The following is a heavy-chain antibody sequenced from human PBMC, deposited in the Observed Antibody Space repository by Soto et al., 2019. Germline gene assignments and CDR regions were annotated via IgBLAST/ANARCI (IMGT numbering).Heavy chain of an antibody. Sequence: PSETLSLTCTVSGGSISSSSYYWGWIRQPPGKGLEWIGSIYYSGGTYYNPSLKSRVTISVDTSKNQFSLKLSSVTAADTAVYYCARAQKVIMVHYYYYGMDVWGQGTTVTVSS. CDR2: IYYSGGT. CDR3: ARAQKVIMVHYYYYGMDV. V-gene: IGHV4-39*01. D-gene: IGHD3-16*02. CDR1: GGSISSSSYY. J-gene: IGHJ6*02.